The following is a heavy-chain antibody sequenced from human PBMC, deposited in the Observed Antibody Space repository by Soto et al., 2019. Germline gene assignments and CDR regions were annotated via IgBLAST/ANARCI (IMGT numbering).Heavy chain of an antibody. CDR2: ISAYNGNT. CDR3: ARDLLAYSSGWSGRGY. D-gene: IGHD6-19*01. J-gene: IGHJ4*02. Sequence: QVQLVQSGAEVKKPGASVKVSCKASGYTFTSYGISWVRQAPGQGLEWMGWISAYNGNTNYAQKLQGRVTMTTDTSTSTGYMELRSLRSDDMAVYYCARDLLAYSSGWSGRGYWGQGTLVIVSS. CDR1: GYTFTSYG. V-gene: IGHV1-18*03.